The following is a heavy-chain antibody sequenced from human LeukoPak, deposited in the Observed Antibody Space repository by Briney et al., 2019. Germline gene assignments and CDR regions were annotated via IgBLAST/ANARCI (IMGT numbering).Heavy chain of an antibody. Sequence: GASVKVSCKTSGYTFTKYGISWVRQAPGQGLEWMGWISAYNGNTNYAQNLQGRVSMTTDTSTSTAYMELSSLRSEDTAVYYCASSTRGVHEYSYGGYFDYWGQGTLVTVSS. D-gene: IGHD5-18*01. CDR3: ASSTRGVHEYSYGGYFDY. CDR1: GYTFTKYG. J-gene: IGHJ4*02. CDR2: ISAYNGNT. V-gene: IGHV1-18*01.